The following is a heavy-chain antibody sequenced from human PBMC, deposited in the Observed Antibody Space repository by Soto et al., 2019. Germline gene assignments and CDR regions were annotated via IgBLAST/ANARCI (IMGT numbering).Heavy chain of an antibody. V-gene: IGHV1-24*01. D-gene: IGHD2-2*01. Sequence: ASVKVSCKVSGYTLTELSMHWVRQAPGKGLEWMGGFDPEDGETIYAQKFQGRVTMTEDTSTDTAYMELSSLRSEDTAVYYCATDLAMGHAFDIWGQGTMVTVSS. CDR2: FDPEDGET. J-gene: IGHJ3*02. CDR1: GYTLTELS. CDR3: ATDLAMGHAFDI.